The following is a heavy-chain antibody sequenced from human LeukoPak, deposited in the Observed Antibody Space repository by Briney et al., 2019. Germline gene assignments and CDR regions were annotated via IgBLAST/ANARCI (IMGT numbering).Heavy chain of an antibody. CDR2: IYSSGST. CDR1: GASISSGSNY. CDR3: ARSDGYGLVGI. J-gene: IGHJ3*02. Sequence: SETLSLTCSVSGASISSGSNYWGWIRQPPGKTLEWIGSIYSSGSTYYNPSLKSRVIIIIDTPTTHFSLTLSSVTAADTAVYYCARSDGYGLVGIWGQGTMVTVSS. V-gene: IGHV4-39*07. D-gene: IGHD3-10*01.